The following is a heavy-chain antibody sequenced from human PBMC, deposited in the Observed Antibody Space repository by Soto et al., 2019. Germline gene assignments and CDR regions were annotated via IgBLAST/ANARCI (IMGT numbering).Heavy chain of an antibody. CDR2: IYYSGTT. CDR1: GGSINSGAYY. V-gene: IGHV4-31*03. J-gene: IGHJ4*02. CDR3: ARRIPTDGPFDY. Sequence: SETLSLTCTVSGGSINSGAYYWSWIRQRPGKGLEWVGYIYYSGTTYYNPSLESRLIISRDTAKNQFSLKLSSVTAADTAVYYGARRIPTDGPFDYWGQGPLVTVS. D-gene: IGHD2-2*01.